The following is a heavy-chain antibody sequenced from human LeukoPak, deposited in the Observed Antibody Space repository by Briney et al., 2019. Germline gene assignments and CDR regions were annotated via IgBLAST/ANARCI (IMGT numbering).Heavy chain of an antibody. J-gene: IGHJ4*02. CDR1: GFTFSSYN. Sequence: RPGGSLRLSCAASGFTFSSYNMNWVRQAPGKGLEWVSSISSSSGYIYYADSVMGRFTISRDNAKNSLYLQMNSLRAEDTAVYYCARDRPTLTGYYPFDYWGQGTLVTVSS. CDR3: ARDRPTLTGYYPFDY. V-gene: IGHV3-21*01. CDR2: ISSSSGYI. D-gene: IGHD3-9*01.